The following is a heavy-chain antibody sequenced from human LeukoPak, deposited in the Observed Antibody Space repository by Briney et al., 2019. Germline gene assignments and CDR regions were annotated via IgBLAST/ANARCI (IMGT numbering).Heavy chain of an antibody. CDR2: IKQDGSEK. V-gene: IGHV3-7*01. J-gene: IGHJ4*02. CDR3: ARDYPYYDSTSYFDY. CDR1: GFTFSNYW. Sequence: GGSLRLSCAGSGFTFSNYWMSWVRQAPGKGLEWVANIKQDGSEKYYVDSVKGRFTISRDNAKNSLYLQMNSLRAEDTAVYYCARDYPYYDSTSYFDYWGQGTLVTVSS. D-gene: IGHD3-3*01.